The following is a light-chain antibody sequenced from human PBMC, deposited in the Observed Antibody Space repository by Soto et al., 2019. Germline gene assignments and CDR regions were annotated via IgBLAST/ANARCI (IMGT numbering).Light chain of an antibody. CDR1: SSDVGTYNL. V-gene: IGLV2-23*01. CDR3: CSYAAGSTPYV. Sequence: QSALTQPASVSGSPGQSITISCTGTSSDVGTYNLVSWYQQYPGKAPKLMLYEGSKRPSGVSNRFSGSNSGNTASLRISGLQAEDEADYYCCSYAAGSTPYVFGTGTKLTVL. CDR2: EGS. J-gene: IGLJ1*01.